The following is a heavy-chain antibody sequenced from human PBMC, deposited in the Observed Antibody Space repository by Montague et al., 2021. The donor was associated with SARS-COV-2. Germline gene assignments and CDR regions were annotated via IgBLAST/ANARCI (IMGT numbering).Heavy chain of an antibody. CDR3: ARRGLGYCSGGSCPNALDI. D-gene: IGHD2-15*01. CDR2: IYYSGST. Sequence: SETLSLTCTVSGGSISSYYWSWIRQPPGKGLEWIGYIYYSGSTNYNPSLKSRVTISVDTSKNQFSLKLSSVTAADTAVYYCARRGLGYCSGGSCPNALDIWGQGTMVTVSS. J-gene: IGHJ3*02. CDR1: GGSISSYY. V-gene: IGHV4-59*01.